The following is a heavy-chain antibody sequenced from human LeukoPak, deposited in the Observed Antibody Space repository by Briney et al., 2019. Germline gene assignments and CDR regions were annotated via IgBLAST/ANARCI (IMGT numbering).Heavy chain of an antibody. J-gene: IGHJ4*02. CDR2: ISGSGGST. CDR3: AKYYYDSNGYRIDY. D-gene: IGHD3-22*01. Sequence: PGGSLRPSCAASGFTFSSYAMSWVRQAPGKGLEWVSAISGSGGSTYYADSVKGRFTISRDNSKNTLYLQMNSLRAEDTAVYYCAKYYYDSNGYRIDYWGQGTLVTVSS. CDR1: GFTFSSYA. V-gene: IGHV3-23*01.